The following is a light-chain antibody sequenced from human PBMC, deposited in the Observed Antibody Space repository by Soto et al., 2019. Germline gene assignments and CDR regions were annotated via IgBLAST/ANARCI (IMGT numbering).Light chain of an antibody. CDR2: GNS. Sequence: QSVLTQPPSVSGAPGQRVTISCTGSSSNIGAGYDVHWYQQLPGTAPKLLIYGNSNRPSGVPDRFSGSKSGTSASLAFTGLQAEDEADYYCQSYDSSLSGSVFGGGTKLTV. CDR1: SSNIGAGYD. CDR3: QSYDSSLSGSV. V-gene: IGLV1-40*01. J-gene: IGLJ2*01.